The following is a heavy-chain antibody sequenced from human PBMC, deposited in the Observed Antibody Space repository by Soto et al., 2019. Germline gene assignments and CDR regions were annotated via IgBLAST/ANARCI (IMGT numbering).Heavy chain of an antibody. CDR3: AGWGPNVCY. CDR2: IDPEGSGK. V-gene: IGHV3-7*01. D-gene: IGHD3-16*01. J-gene: IGHJ4*02. Sequence: EAQLVQSGGGLVQPGGSLRLSCEASAFSLRSFWMNWVRQSPHKGLEWVSNIDPEGSGKVYVDSVKGRFTVSRDNTQNSVYLQMDSLRAEDTAVYYCAGWGPNVCYWGQGSLVTVSS. CDR1: AFSLRSFW.